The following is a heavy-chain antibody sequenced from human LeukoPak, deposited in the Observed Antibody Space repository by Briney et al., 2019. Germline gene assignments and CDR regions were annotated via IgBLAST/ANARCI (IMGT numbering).Heavy chain of an antibody. CDR3: AKGGDILTGYYLYWYFDL. CDR2: INTDTRGT. CDR1: GFTFTDYW. D-gene: IGHD3-9*01. J-gene: IGHJ2*01. V-gene: IGHV3-74*01. Sequence: TGGSLRLSCAASGFTFTDYWMHWVRQAPGKGLVWVSIINTDTRGTYYADSVKGRFTISRDNSKNTLYLQMNSLRPEDTAVYYCAKGGDILTGYYLYWYFDLWGRGTLVTVSS.